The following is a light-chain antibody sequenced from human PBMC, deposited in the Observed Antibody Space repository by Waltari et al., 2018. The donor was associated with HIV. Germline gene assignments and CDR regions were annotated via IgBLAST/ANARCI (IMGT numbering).Light chain of an antibody. CDR3: QQSYSDPLT. J-gene: IGKJ1*01. V-gene: IGKV1-39*01. CDR1: QSIALY. CDR2: GAS. Sequence: DIQMTQSPSSLSASVGDRVTMTCRTSQSIALYLNWYRQRPGQAPQVLIFGASSLRSGVPSRFSGSGSGTSFTLTISSLQPEDFATYYCQQSYSDPLTFGQGTKVDIK.